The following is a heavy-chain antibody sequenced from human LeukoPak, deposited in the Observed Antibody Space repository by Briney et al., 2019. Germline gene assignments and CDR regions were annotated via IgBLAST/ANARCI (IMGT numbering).Heavy chain of an antibody. CDR1: GFTFSDYY. V-gene: IGHV3-11*06. CDR3: ATYSSGWYAGY. CDR2: ISSSSSYT. Sequence: GGSLRLSCAASGFTFSDYYMSWIRQAPGKGLEWVSYISSSSSYTNYADSVKGRFTISRDNAKNSLYLQMNSLRAEDTAVYYCATYSSGWYAGYWGQGTLVTVSS. J-gene: IGHJ4*02. D-gene: IGHD6-19*01.